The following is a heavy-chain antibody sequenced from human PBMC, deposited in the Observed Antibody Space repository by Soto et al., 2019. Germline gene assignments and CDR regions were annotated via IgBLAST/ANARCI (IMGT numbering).Heavy chain of an antibody. CDR2: IYYRGST. CDR3: ARERDGGAAFDI. J-gene: IGHJ3*02. Sequence: QVQLQESGPGLVKPPQTLSLTCSVSGGSISSGGYYWSWIRQHPGKGLEWIWYIYYRGSTYYNPSLKSRVTISADTSKNQFSLKLSSVTAADTAVYYCARERDGGAAFDIWGQGTMVTVSS. CDR1: GGSISSGGYY. D-gene: IGHD2-21*01. V-gene: IGHV4-31*03.